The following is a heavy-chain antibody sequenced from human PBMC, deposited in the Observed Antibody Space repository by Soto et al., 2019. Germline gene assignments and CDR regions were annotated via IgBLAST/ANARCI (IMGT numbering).Heavy chain of an antibody. CDR1: GVTYNTFA. D-gene: IGHD6-25*01. CDR2: IIPVLGPA. Sequence: QVQLVQSGAEVRKPGSSVKVSCKASGVTYNTFAVSWVRQAPGQGLEWMGGIIPVLGPAFYAQKFQGRVTITADKSTSTAYLELTSLRSEDTGVYYCVRAVKRYFDYWGQGTLVTVSS. J-gene: IGHJ4*02. CDR3: VRAVKRYFDY. V-gene: IGHV1-69*06.